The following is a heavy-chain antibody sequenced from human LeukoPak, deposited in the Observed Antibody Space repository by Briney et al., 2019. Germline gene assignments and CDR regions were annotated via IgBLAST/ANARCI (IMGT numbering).Heavy chain of an antibody. CDR2: IYYSGST. CDR1: GGSISSYY. D-gene: IGHD6-13*01. J-gene: IGHJ4*02. CDR3: ARADSSSLPFDY. Sequence: PSETLSLTCTVSGGSISSYYWSWIRQPPGKGLEWIGYIYYSGSTNYNPSLKSRVTISVDTSKNQFSLKLSSVTAADTAVYYCARADSSSLPFDYWGQGTLVTVSS. V-gene: IGHV4-59*01.